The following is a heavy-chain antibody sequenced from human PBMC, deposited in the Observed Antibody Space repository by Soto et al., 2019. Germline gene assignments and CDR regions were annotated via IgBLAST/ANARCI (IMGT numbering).Heavy chain of an antibody. D-gene: IGHD3-22*01. CDR3: PRPADSSGYLSAFDI. CDR2: ISSSSSDI. J-gene: IGHJ3*02. CDR1: GFTFSSNS. V-gene: IGHV3-21*01. Sequence: GGSLRLSCAAPGFTFSSNSMNWVRQAPGKGLEWVSSISSSSSDIYYADSVKGRFTISRDNAKNSLYLQMNSRRAEDTAVYYCPRPADSSGYLSAFDIWGQGTMVTVSS.